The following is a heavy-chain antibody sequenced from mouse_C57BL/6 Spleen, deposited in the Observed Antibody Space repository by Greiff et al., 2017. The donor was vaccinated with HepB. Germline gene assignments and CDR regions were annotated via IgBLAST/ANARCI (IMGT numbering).Heavy chain of an antibody. CDR3: ALYDDYDGFAY. J-gene: IGHJ3*01. CDR2: IHPNSGST. V-gene: IGHV1-64*01. Sequence: VQLQQSGAELVKPGASVKLSCKASGYTFTSYWMHWVKQRPGQGLEWIGMIHPNSGSTNYNEKFKSKATLTVDKSSSTAYMQLSSLTSEDSAVYYCALYDDYDGFAYWGQGTLVTVSA. CDR1: GYTFTSYW. D-gene: IGHD2-4*01.